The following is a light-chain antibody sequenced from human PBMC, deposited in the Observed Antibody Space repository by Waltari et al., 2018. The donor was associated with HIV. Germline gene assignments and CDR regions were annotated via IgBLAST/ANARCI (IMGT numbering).Light chain of an antibody. CDR1: TPNIGSSN. Sequence: QSVLTQPPSASGTPGQRVIISCSGSTPNIGSSNVNWYQQFSRAAPKLLIDSDAQRPSGVTDRFSGSKSGTSASLVISGLQSEDEADYYCSTLDDRLNGVVFGGGTRLTFV. J-gene: IGLJ2*01. CDR2: SDA. CDR3: STLDDRLNGVV. V-gene: IGLV1-44*01.